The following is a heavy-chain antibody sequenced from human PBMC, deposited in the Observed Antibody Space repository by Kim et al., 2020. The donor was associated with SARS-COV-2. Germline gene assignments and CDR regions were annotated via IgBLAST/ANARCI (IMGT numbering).Heavy chain of an antibody. CDR3: ARDQTYCSGGSCYSSAFDI. V-gene: IGHV3-11*05. J-gene: IGHJ3*02. D-gene: IGHD2-15*01. Sequence: GGSLRLSCAASGFTFSDYYMSWIRQAPGKGLEWVSYISNSSSYTNYADSVKGRFTISRDNAKNSLYLQMNSLRAEDTAVYYCARDQTYCSGGSCYSSAFDIWGQGTMVTVSS. CDR2: ISNSSSYT. CDR1: GFTFSDYY.